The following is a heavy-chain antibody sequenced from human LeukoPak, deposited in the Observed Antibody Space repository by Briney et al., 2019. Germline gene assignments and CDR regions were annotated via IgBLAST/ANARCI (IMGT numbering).Heavy chain of an antibody. CDR2: MNPNSGNT. Sequence: ASVKVSCKASGYTFTSHDINWVRQATGQGLEWMGWMNPNSGNTGYAQKFQGRVTMTRNTSISTAYMELSSLRSEDTAVYYCARVYDFWSGYGYYYGMDVWGQGTTVTVSS. CDR3: ARVYDFWSGYGYYYGMDV. J-gene: IGHJ6*02. D-gene: IGHD3-3*01. V-gene: IGHV1-8*01. CDR1: GYTFTSHD.